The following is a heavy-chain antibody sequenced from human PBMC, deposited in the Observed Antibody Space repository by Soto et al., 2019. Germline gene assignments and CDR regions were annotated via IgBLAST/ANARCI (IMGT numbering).Heavy chain of an antibody. Sequence: SETLSLTCTVSGGSISSGDYYWSWIRQNPEKGMEWIEYIYYSGSTYYNPSLKSRVTISVDTSKNQFSLKLSYVTAADTAVYYFASIYDSSGYYYGNNWFDPWGQGTLVTVSA. D-gene: IGHD3-22*01. CDR3: ASIYDSSGYYYGNNWFDP. CDR2: IYYSGST. V-gene: IGHV4-31*03. J-gene: IGHJ5*02. CDR1: GGSISSGDYY.